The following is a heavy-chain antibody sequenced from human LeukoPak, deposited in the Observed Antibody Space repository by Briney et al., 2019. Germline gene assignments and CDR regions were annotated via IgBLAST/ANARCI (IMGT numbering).Heavy chain of an antibody. Sequence: GGSPRLSCAASGFTFSNYAMTWVRQAPGKGLEWVSDISAGGGSTYYADSVKGRFTISRDNSKNTLDLQMNSLRVEDTAIYYCAKEIVVPAAIKYFASHDAFDIWGQGTMVTVSS. J-gene: IGHJ3*02. CDR1: GFTFSNYA. CDR2: ISAGGGST. D-gene: IGHD2-2*02. V-gene: IGHV3-23*01. CDR3: AKEIVVPAAIKYFASHDAFDI.